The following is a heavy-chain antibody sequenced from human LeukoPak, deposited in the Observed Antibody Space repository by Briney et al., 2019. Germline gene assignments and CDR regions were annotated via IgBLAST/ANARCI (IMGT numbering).Heavy chain of an antibody. J-gene: IGHJ4*02. V-gene: IGHV3-11*01. CDR2: ISSSGSTI. CDR3: AKNAGSGSYYNPPGY. D-gene: IGHD3-10*01. CDR1: GFTFSDYY. Sequence: GGSLRLSCAASGFTFSDYYMSWIRQAPGKGLEWVSYISSSGSTIYYADSVKGRFTISRDNAKNSLYLQMNSLRAEDTAVYYCAKNAGSGSYYNPPGYWGQGTLVTVSS.